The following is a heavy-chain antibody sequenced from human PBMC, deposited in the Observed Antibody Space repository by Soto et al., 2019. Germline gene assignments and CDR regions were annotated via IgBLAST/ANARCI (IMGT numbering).Heavy chain of an antibody. CDR3: ARQRYGDCFDY. CDR1: GGYISSSNYY. Sequence: QLQLQESGPGLVKPSETLSLTCSVSGGYISSSNYYWGWIRQPPGKGLEWIGNIYYTGKTYYTPSLKSRVTISVDTSNNQFSRKVSSVTAADTAAYYCARQRYGDCFDYWGQGTLVGVSS. J-gene: IGHJ4*02. CDR2: IYYTGKT. D-gene: IGHD2-21*01. V-gene: IGHV4-39*01.